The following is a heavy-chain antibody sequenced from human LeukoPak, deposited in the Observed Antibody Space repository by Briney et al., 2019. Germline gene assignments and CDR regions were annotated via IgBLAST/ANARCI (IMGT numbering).Heavy chain of an antibody. CDR3: ARAKGYCSGGSCYSSYFQH. CDR1: GGSISSYY. D-gene: IGHD2-15*01. Sequence: SETLSLTCTVSGGSISSYYWSWIWQPPGKGLEWIGYIYYSGSTNYNPSLKSRVTISVDTSKNQFSLKLSSVTAADTAVYYCARAKGYCSGGSCYSSYFQHWGQSTLVTVSS. J-gene: IGHJ1*01. V-gene: IGHV4-59*01. CDR2: IYYSGST.